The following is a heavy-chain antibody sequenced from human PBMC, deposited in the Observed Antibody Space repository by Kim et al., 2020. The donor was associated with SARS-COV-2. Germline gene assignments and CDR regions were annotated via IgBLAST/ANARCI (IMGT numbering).Heavy chain of an antibody. CDR2: ISSSSSTI. CDR1: GFTFSSYS. J-gene: IGHJ4*02. Sequence: GGSLRLSCAASGFTFSSYSMNWVRQAPGKGLEWVSYISSSSSTIYYADSVKGRFTISRDNAKNSLYLQMNSLRDEDTAVYYCARDPPLYSSGWYFPSFDYWGQGTLVTVSS. D-gene: IGHD6-19*01. CDR3: ARDPPLYSSGWYFPSFDY. V-gene: IGHV3-48*02.